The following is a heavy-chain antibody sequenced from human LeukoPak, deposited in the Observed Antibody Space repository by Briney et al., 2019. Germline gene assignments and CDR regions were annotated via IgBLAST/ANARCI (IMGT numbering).Heavy chain of an antibody. CDR1: GGSISSSSYY. CDR2: IYYSGST. Sequence: PSETLSLTCTVSGGSISSSSYYWGWIRQPPGKGLEWIGSIYYSGSTYYNPSLKSRVTISVDTSKNQFSLKPSSVTAADTAVYYCARDQAVAHDYWGQGTLVTVSS. J-gene: IGHJ4*02. D-gene: IGHD6-19*01. CDR3: ARDQAVAHDY. V-gene: IGHV4-39*07.